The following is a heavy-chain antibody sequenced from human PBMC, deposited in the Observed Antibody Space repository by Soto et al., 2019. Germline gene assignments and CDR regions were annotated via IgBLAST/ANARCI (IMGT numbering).Heavy chain of an antibody. D-gene: IGHD2-15*01. V-gene: IGHV3-23*01. CDR2: VSIGGST. Sequence: GGSLRLSCAASGFTFSSYAMGWVRQGPGKGLEWVAVVSIGGSTHYADSVRGRFTISRDNSKNTLSLQMNSLTAKDTAVYFCAKRRGAGGHFDYWGQGALVTVSS. J-gene: IGHJ4*02. CDR3: AKRRGAGGHFDY. CDR1: GFTFSSYA.